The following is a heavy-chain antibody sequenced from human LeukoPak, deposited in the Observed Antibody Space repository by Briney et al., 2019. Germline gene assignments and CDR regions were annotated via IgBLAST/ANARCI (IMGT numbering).Heavy chain of an antibody. Sequence: PGGSLRLSCAASGFTFSDYYMSWIRQAPGKGLEWVSYISSSGSTIYYADSVKGRFTISRDNAKNSLYLQMNSLRAEDTAVYYCARALYGSGSYYNDNYYYYMDVWGKGTTVTISS. D-gene: IGHD3-10*01. CDR1: GFTFSDYY. V-gene: IGHV3-11*04. CDR2: ISSSGSTI. J-gene: IGHJ6*03. CDR3: ARALYGSGSYYNDNYYYYMDV.